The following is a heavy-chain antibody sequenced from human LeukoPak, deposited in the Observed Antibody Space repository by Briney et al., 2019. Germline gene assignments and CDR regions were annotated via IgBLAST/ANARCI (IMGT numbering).Heavy chain of an antibody. J-gene: IGHJ3*02. CDR2: MYHTGTT. CDR3: ARAALRDDAFDI. CDR1: GASISSNNW. Sequence: SETLSLTCAVSGASISSNNWWNWVRQSPGKGLEWIGEMYHTGTTNYNASLRSRVTVSVDKSKNQFSLKLTSVTAADTAVYYCARAALRDDAFDIWGQGTMVTVSS. V-gene: IGHV4-4*02.